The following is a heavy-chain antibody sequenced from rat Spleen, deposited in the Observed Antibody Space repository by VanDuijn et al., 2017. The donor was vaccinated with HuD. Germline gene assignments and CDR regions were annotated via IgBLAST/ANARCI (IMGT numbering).Heavy chain of an antibody. D-gene: IGHD5-1*01. V-gene: IGHV5-31*01. CDR1: GFTFNSYW. J-gene: IGHJ2*01. CDR2: ISNSGGST. Sequence: VESGGGLVQPGRSLKLSCVASGFTFNSYWMSWTRQAPGKGLEWVASISNSGGSTYYPDSVKGRFTITRDNAQNTLYLQMSKLGSEATAIYYCARGELYFDYWGQGVMVTVSS. CDR3: ARGELYFDY.